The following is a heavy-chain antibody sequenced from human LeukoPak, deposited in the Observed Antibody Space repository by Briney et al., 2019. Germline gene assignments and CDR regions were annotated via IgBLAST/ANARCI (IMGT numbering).Heavy chain of an antibody. CDR2: INSDGSYI. Sequence: GGSLRLSCSASGFTSSLYAMHWVRQAPGKGLEYVSAINSDGSYIYYADSVKGRFTISRDNSKNTLYLQMNSLRAEDTAVYYCARGMSDSPDFDYWGQGTLVTVSS. V-gene: IGHV3-64*04. CDR3: ARGMSDSPDFDY. D-gene: IGHD2-15*01. J-gene: IGHJ4*02. CDR1: GFTSSLYA.